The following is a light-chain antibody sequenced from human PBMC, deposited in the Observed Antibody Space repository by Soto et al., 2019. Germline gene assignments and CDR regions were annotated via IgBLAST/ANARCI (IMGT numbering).Light chain of an antibody. V-gene: IGKV1-39*01. CDR1: QSISGY. Sequence: DIQMTQSPSSLSASVGDRVTITCRASQSISGYLNWYQQKPGRAPKLLIYTASSLQSGVPSRFSGSGSGTDFTLTIGRLQHEDFATYHYQQGYTTPITLGQGTRVDIK. J-gene: IGKJ5*01. CDR2: TAS. CDR3: QQGYTTPIT.